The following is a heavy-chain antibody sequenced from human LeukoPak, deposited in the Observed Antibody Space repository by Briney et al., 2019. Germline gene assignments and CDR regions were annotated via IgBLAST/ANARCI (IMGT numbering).Heavy chain of an antibody. J-gene: IGHJ4*02. Sequence: GGSLRLSCAASGFTFSSYAMSWVRQAPGKGLEWVSVISGSGDSTYYADSVKGRFTISRDKSKNMLYLQMNSLRAEDTAMYYCAKDFCSTTSCRFDYWGQGTLVTVSS. CDR2: ISGSGDST. D-gene: IGHD2-2*01. CDR3: AKDFCSTTSCRFDY. V-gene: IGHV3-23*01. CDR1: GFTFSSYA.